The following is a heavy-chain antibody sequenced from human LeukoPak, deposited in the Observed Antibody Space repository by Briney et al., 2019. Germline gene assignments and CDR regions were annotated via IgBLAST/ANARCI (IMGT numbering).Heavy chain of an antibody. V-gene: IGHV4-59*06. Sequence: SETLSLTCTVSGGSISSYYWSWIRQPPGKSLEWIGYIYYSGSTYYNPSLKSRVTISVDTSKNQFSLKLSSVTAADTAVYYCARGANIAAAVTPLNWGQGTLVTVPS. CDR3: ARGANIAAAVTPLN. D-gene: IGHD6-13*01. J-gene: IGHJ1*01. CDR2: IYYSGST. CDR1: GGSISSYY.